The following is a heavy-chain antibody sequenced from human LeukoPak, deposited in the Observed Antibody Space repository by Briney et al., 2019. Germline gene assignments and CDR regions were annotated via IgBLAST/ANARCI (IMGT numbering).Heavy chain of an antibody. D-gene: IGHD2-2*01. CDR3: ARGGGYCSATGCYPFDY. CDR1: GFTFSSYW. J-gene: IGHJ4*02. V-gene: IGHV3-74*01. Sequence: GGSLRLSCAASGFTFSSYWMHWVRQAPGKGLVWVSRINSDGSSRTYADSVKGRFSISRDNAKNTLYLQMNSLRAEDTAVYYCARGGGYCSATGCYPFDYWGQGTLVTVSS. CDR2: INSDGSSR.